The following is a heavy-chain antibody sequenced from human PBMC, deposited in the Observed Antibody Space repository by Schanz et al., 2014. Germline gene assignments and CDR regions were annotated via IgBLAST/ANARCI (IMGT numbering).Heavy chain of an antibody. V-gene: IGHV1-69*02. CDR3: ARGQRRTIGRPFGP. CDR1: GGTFSSYT. D-gene: IGHD6-25*01. CDR2: IISILGIP. Sequence: QVQLVQSGAEVKKPGSSMKVSCKASGGTFSSYTISWVRQAPGQGLEWMGRIISILGIPNYAQKFQGRVTMTRNTSISTAYMELSSLASEDTAVYYCARGQRRTIGRPFGPWGQGTLVTVAS. J-gene: IGHJ5*02.